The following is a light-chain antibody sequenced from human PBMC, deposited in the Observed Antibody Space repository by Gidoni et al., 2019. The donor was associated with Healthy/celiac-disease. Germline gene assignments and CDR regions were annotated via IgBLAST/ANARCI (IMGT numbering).Light chain of an antibody. V-gene: IGKV3-15*01. Sequence: EIVMTQSPATLSVSPGERATLSCRASQSVSSNLAWYQQKPGQAPRLLLYGASTRATGIPARFSGSGSGTEFTLTISILQSEYFAVYYCQQYNNWPPFGPGTKVDIK. CDR3: QQYNNWPP. CDR2: GAS. J-gene: IGKJ3*01. CDR1: QSVSSN.